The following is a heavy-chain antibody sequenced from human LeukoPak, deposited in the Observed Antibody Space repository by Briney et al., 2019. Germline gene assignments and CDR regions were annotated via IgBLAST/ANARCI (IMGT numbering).Heavy chain of an antibody. D-gene: IGHD3-10*01. Sequence: SETLSLTCTVSGGSISSHYWSWIRQPPGKGLEWIGYIYYSGSTNYNPSLKSRVTISVDTSKNQFSLKLSSVTAADTAVYYCARDRIYGSGSYSYYYYGMDVWGQGTTVTVS. V-gene: IGHV4-59*11. CDR3: ARDRIYGSGSYSYYYYGMDV. CDR2: IYYSGST. J-gene: IGHJ6*02. CDR1: GGSISSHY.